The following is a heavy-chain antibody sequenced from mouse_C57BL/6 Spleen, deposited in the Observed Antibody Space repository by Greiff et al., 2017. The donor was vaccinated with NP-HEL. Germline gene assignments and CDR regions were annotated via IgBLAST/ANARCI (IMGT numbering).Heavy chain of an antibody. CDR2: IYPGDGDT. J-gene: IGHJ2*01. CDR3: ARGTPAPGGGFDY. Sequence: QVQLKESGPELVKPGASVKISCKASGYAFSSSWMNWVKQRPGKGLEWIGRIYPGDGDTNYNGKFKGKATLTADKSSSTAYMQLSSLTSEDSAVYFCARGTPAPGGGFDYWGQGTTLTVSS. CDR1: GYAFSSSW. V-gene: IGHV1-82*01. D-gene: IGHD3-3*01.